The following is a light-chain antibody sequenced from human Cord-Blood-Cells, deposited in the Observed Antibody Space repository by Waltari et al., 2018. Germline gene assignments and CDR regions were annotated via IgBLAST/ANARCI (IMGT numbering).Light chain of an antibody. V-gene: IGLV2-14*03. CDR3: SSYTSSSTWV. Sequence: QSALTQPASVSGPPGQSITISCTGTSSDVGGYNYVSWYQQHPGKAPKLMIYDVSNRPSGVSNSFSGSKSGNTASLTISGLQAEDEADYYCSSYTSSSTWVFGGGTKLTVL. CDR2: DVS. J-gene: IGLJ3*02. CDR1: SSDVGGYNY.